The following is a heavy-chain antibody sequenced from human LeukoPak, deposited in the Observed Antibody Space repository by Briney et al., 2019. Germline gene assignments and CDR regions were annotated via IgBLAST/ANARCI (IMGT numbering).Heavy chain of an antibody. CDR1: GFSVSSDY. V-gene: IGHV3-53*01. D-gene: IGHD3-16*01. J-gene: IGHJ3*01. CDR3: ARVVDAFHIMS. Sequence: GGSLRLSCAASGFSVSSDYMSWVRQAPGKGLEWVSVIYSGGKTYYADSVKGRFTISRDNSKNTVYLQMNSLRAEDTAMYYCARVVDAFHIMSWGQGRMVTVSS. CDR2: IYSGGKT.